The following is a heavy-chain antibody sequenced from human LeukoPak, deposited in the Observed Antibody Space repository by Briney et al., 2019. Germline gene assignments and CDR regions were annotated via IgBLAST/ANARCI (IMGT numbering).Heavy chain of an antibody. CDR1: GGSINNYY. D-gene: IGHD2-15*01. CDR3: ASGRVAGFDY. J-gene: IGHJ4*02. CDR2: IYHCGST. Sequence: PSETLSLTCTVSGGSINNYYWSWIRKPPGKGLEWIGYIYHCGSTNYNPSLKSRVTISVDTSKNQFSLKLSSVTAADTAVYYCASGRVAGFDYWGQGTLVTVSS. V-gene: IGHV4-59*12.